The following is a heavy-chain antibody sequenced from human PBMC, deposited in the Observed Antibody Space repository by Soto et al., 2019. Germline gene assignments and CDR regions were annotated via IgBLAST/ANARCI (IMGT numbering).Heavy chain of an antibody. V-gene: IGHV4-31*03. CDR2: IYYSGST. CDR3: ARDQAYYDILTGYGGMDV. J-gene: IGHJ6*02. Sequence: QVQLQESGPGLVEPSQTLSLTCTVSGGSISSGGYYWCWIRQHPGKGLEWIGYIYYSGSTYYNPSLKSRVTISVDTSKNQFSLKLSSVTAADTAVYYCARDQAYYDILTGYGGMDVWGQGTTVTVSS. CDR1: GGSISSGGYY. D-gene: IGHD3-9*01.